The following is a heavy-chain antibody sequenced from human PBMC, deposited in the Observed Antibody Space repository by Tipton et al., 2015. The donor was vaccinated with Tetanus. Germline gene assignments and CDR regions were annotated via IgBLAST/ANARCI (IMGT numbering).Heavy chain of an antibody. CDR1: SGSISTYY. Sequence: TLSLTCTVSSGSISTYYWSWIRQPPGKGLEWIGYINYSGSTNYNPSLRSRVTISVDTSKNQFSLKLTSVTAADTAVYFCARKLADYNGGGMDVWGPGTTVTVSS. V-gene: IGHV4-59*01. CDR3: ARKLADYNGGGMDV. D-gene: IGHD5-12*01. J-gene: IGHJ6*02. CDR2: INYSGST.